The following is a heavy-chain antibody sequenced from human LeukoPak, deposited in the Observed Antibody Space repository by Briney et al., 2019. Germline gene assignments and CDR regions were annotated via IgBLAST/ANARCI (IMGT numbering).Heavy chain of an antibody. V-gene: IGHV3-11*06. D-gene: IGHD1-26*01. CDR2: ISSSTSYR. J-gene: IGHJ3*02. CDR3: ARDLYWELAREDAFDI. Sequence: KPGGSLRLSCAASGFTFSDYYMSWIRQAPGKGLEWVSYISSSTSYRNYADSVKGRFTISRENAKNSLYLQMNSLRAEDTAVYYCARDLYWELAREDAFDIWGQGTMVTVSS. CDR1: GFTFSDYY.